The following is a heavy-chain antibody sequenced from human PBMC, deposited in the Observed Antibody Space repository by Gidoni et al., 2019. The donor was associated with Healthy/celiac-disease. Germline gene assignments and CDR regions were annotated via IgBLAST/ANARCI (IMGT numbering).Heavy chain of an antibody. V-gene: IGHV3-66*02. J-gene: IGHJ4*02. Sequence: TGKGLAWVSVIYSGGSTYYADSVKGRFTISRDNSKNTLYLQMNSLRAEDTAVYYCARAGKPTVTTDYFDYWGQGTLVTVSS. CDR2: IYSGGST. D-gene: IGHD4-17*01. CDR3: ARAGKPTVTTDYFDY.